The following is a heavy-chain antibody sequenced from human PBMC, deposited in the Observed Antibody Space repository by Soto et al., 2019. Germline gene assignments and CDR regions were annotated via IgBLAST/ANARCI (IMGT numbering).Heavy chain of an antibody. D-gene: IGHD2-21*02. CDR3: ARELRDSWFDP. J-gene: IGHJ5*02. Sequence: VGSLRLSCAASGFTFSSYSMNWVRQAPGRGLEWVSSISSSSAYIYYADSVKGRFTISRDNAKDSLYLQMNSLRAEDTAVYYCARELRDSWFDPCGHRTLVTVSS. V-gene: IGHV3-21*01. CDR2: ISSSSAYI. CDR1: GFTFSSYS.